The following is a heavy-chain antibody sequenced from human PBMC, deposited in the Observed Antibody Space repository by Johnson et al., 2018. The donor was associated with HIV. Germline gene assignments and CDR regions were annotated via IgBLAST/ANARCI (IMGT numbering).Heavy chain of an antibody. J-gene: IGHJ3*02. CDR2: VWYDGGNK. CDR1: GFTFSNYG. D-gene: IGHD6-13*01. Sequence: VQLVESGGGVVQPGGSLRLSCVASGFTFSNYGMHWVRQAPGKGLEWVALVWYDGGNKYYADSVKGRFTISRDNSKNTLYLQMNSLRAEDTAVYYCARESVALVAFDIWGQGTMVTVSS. CDR3: ARESVALVAFDI. V-gene: IGHV3-33*01.